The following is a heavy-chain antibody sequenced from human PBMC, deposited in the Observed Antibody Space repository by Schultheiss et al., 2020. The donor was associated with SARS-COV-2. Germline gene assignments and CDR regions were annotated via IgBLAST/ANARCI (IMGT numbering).Heavy chain of an antibody. CDR1: GGTFSSYS. Sequence: ASVKVSCKASGGTFSSYSISWVRQAPGQGLGWMGWINPNSGGTNYAQKFQGRVTMTRDTSISTAYMELSRLRSDDTAVYYCAGDRGTTGTTPANWFDPWGQGTLVTVS. CDR2: INPNSGGT. D-gene: IGHD1-1*01. V-gene: IGHV1-2*02. CDR3: AGDRGTTGTTPANWFDP. J-gene: IGHJ5*02.